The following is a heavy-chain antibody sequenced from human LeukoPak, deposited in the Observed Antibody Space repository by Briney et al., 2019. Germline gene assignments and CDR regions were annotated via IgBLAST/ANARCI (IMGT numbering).Heavy chain of an antibody. Sequence: GESLKISCEGSGYSFTSYWIGWVRQMPGKGLEWMGIIYPGDSDTRYSPSFQGQVTISADKSISTAYLQWSSLKASDTAMYYCARRAYYDSSGYNWFDPWGQGTLVTVSS. D-gene: IGHD3-22*01. V-gene: IGHV5-51*01. J-gene: IGHJ5*02. CDR2: IYPGDSDT. CDR1: GYSFTSYW. CDR3: ARRAYYDSSGYNWFDP.